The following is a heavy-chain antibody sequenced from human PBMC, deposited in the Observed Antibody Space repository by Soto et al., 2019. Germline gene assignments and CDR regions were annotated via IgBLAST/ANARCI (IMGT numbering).Heavy chain of an antibody. CDR3: ARVPSP. Sequence: WSRIRQPPGKGLEWIGYIYHSGSTYYNPSLKSRVTISVDRSKNQFSLKLSSVTAADTAVYYCARVPSPWGQGTLVTVSS. CDR2: IYHSGST. J-gene: IGHJ5*02. V-gene: IGHV4-30-2*01.